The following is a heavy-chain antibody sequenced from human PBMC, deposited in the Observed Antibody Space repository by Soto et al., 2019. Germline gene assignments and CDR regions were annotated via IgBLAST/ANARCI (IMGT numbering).Heavy chain of an antibody. J-gene: IGHJ6*02. V-gene: IGHV1-18*01. CDR2: ISGYNGNT. CDR1: GYTFTNYG. Sequence: QVQLVQSGAEVKKPGASVTVSCKASGYTFTNYGFSWVRQAPGQGLEWMGWISGYNGNTKYAEKFQNRVTMTTDTTTNTAHRELRSLRSDDTAVYYCAREGQAPYYYYGMDVWGQAPAVTVSS. CDR3: AREGQAPYYYYGMDV.